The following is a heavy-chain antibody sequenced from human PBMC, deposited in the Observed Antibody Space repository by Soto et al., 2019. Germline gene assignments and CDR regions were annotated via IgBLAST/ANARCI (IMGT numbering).Heavy chain of an antibody. Sequence: PGGSLRLSCAASGFTFSAYGMTWVRQTPGKGLEWISYISSSSSTINYADSVKGRFTISRDNARNSLYLQMSSLRAEDTAVYYCATLAARAVPDYWGQGALVTVSS. CDR2: ISSSSSTI. J-gene: IGHJ4*02. CDR1: GFTFSAYG. V-gene: IGHV3-48*01. D-gene: IGHD6-6*01. CDR3: ATLAARAVPDY.